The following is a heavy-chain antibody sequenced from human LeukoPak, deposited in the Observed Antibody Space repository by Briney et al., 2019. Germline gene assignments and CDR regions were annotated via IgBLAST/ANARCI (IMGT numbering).Heavy chain of an antibody. Sequence: ASVKVSCKASGGTFSSYAISWVRQAPGQGREWMGGIIPIFGTANYAQKFQGRVTITADESTSTAYMELSSLRSEDTAVYYCARSYYYGSGSYYSGGSSQPNFDYWGQGTLVTVSS. D-gene: IGHD3-10*01. J-gene: IGHJ4*02. V-gene: IGHV1-69*13. CDR1: GGTFSSYA. CDR3: ARSYYYGSGSYYSGGSSQPNFDY. CDR2: IIPIFGTA.